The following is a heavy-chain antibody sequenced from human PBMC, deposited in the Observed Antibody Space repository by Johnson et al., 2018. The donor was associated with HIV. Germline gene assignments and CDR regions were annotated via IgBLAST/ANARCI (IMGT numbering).Heavy chain of an antibody. CDR2: ISYDGSNK. Sequence: QVQLVESGGGVVQPGRSLRISCAASGFTFSSYAMHWVRQAPGKGLEWVAVISYDGSNKYYADSVKGRFTISRDNSKNTLYLQMNSLRAEDTAVYYCARGRPDDYGGNADGAFDIWGQGTMVTVSS. V-gene: IGHV3-30*04. J-gene: IGHJ3*02. D-gene: IGHD4-23*01. CDR3: ARGRPDDYGGNADGAFDI. CDR1: GFTFSSYA.